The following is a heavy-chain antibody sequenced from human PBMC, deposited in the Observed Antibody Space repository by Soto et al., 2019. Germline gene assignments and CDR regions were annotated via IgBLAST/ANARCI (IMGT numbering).Heavy chain of an antibody. V-gene: IGHV3-23*01. J-gene: IGHJ4*02. D-gene: IGHD4-17*01. Sequence: EVQLLESGGGLVQPGGSLRLCCAASGFTFTTYAMSWVHQPPGKGLEWVSGISSSGDIPYYADSVKGRFTISRDQSKKTVYLQMNSLRAEDTALYYCAKVNSIVGDGDHDYWGQGTLVSVSS. CDR3: AKVNSIVGDGDHDY. CDR1: GFTFTTYA. CDR2: ISSSGDIP.